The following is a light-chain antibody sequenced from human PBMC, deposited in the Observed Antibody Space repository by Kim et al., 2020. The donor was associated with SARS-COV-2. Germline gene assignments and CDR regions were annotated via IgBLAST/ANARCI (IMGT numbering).Light chain of an antibody. CDR3: SSYTSSSTLYV. V-gene: IGLV2-14*03. Sequence: QVINISCTGTSSDVGGYNYVSWYQQHPGKAPKLMIYDVSNRPSGVSNRFSGSKSGNTASLTISGLQAEDEADYYCSSYTSSSTLYVFGTGTKVTVL. CDR2: DVS. CDR1: SSDVGGYNY. J-gene: IGLJ1*01.